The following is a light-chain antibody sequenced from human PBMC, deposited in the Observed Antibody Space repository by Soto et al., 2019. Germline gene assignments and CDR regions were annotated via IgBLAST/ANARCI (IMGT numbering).Light chain of an antibody. CDR3: GSYTSYNTRL. J-gene: IGLJ2*01. V-gene: IGLV2-14*01. Sequence: QSALTQPASVSGSPGQSITISCTGSSSDIGANIYVSWYQQHPGEAPKVIIYDVNNRPSGVSDRFSGSKSGNTASLTISELQAEDEADYYCGSYTSYNTRLFGGGTKLTVL. CDR2: DVN. CDR1: SSDIGANIY.